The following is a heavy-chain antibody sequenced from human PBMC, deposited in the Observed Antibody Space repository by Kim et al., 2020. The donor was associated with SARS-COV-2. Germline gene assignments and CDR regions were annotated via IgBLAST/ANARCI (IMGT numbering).Heavy chain of an antibody. CDR2: ISHIGNT. CDR3: ASGVYMVAGVGIYFDS. J-gene: IGHJ4*01. V-gene: IGHV4-34*01. CDR1: GGSFIGYS. D-gene: IGHD3-10*01. Sequence: SETLSLTCTVYGGSFIGYSSSWIRQTPGKGLEWIGEISHIGNTHYNPSLKSRVTISRDTSKNHFSLNLTSVTAADTAVYYCASGVYMVAGVGIYFDSLG.